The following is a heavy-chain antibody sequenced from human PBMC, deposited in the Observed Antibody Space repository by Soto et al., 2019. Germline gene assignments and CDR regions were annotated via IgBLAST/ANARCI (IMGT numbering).Heavy chain of an antibody. J-gene: IGHJ4*02. CDR1: GDSVSSNSAA. CDR3: ARAPAVAGAGLPDY. CDR2: TYYRSKWYN. V-gene: IGHV6-1*01. D-gene: IGHD6-19*01. Sequence: PSQTLSLTCAISGDSVSSNSAAWNWIRQSPSRDLEWLGRTYYRSKWYNDYAVSVKSRITINPDTSKNQFSLQLNSVTPEDTVVYYCARAPAVAGAGLPDYWGQGTLVTVSS.